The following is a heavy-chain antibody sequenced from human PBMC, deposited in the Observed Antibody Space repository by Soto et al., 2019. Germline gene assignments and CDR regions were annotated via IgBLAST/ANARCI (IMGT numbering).Heavy chain of an antibody. Sequence: GGSLRLSCAASGFTFSNAWMNWVRQAPGKGLEWVGRIKSKTDGGTTDYAAPVKGRFTISRDDSKNTLYLQMNSLKTEDTAVYYCTTIYDFWSGFLGHYYYGMDVWGQGTTVTVSS. J-gene: IGHJ6*02. D-gene: IGHD3-3*01. CDR1: GFTFSNAW. V-gene: IGHV3-15*07. CDR3: TTIYDFWSGFLGHYYYGMDV. CDR2: IKSKTDGGTT.